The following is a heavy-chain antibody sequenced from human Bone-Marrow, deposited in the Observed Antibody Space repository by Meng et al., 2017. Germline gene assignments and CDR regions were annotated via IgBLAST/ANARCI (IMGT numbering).Heavy chain of an antibody. J-gene: IGHJ5*02. CDR1: GYNFPDYW. Sequence: ASMKVSCKPSGYNFPDYWLHWVRRAPGQGLEWMGRIDPKSGDTHYAQRFQGRVTMTTDTSTSTAYMELRSLRSDDTAVYYCARVSFFVIIKDGSGSSDNWFDPWGQGTLVTVSS. CDR3: ARVSFFVIIKDGSGSSDNWFDP. V-gene: IGHV1-2*06. D-gene: IGHD3-10*01. CDR2: IDPKSGDT.